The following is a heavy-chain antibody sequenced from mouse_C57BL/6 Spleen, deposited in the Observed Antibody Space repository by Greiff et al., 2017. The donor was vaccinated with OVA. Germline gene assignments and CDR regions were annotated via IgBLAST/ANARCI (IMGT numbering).Heavy chain of an antibody. CDR2: IDPSDSYT. J-gene: IGHJ4*01. V-gene: IGHV1-69*01. CDR1: GYTFTSYW. D-gene: IGHD3-2*02. CDR3: ARSGDLGRMMDD. Sequence: QVQLQQPGAELVMPGASVKLSCKASGYTFTSYWMHWVKQRPGQGLEWIGEIDPSDSYTNYNQKFKGKSTLTVDKSSSTAYMQLSSLTSEDSAVYYCARSGDLGRMMDDWGQGTSVTVSS.